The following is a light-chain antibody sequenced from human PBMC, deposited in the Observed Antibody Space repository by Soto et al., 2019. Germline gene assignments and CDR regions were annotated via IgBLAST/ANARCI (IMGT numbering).Light chain of an antibody. V-gene: IGLV2-14*01. CDR2: EVS. CDR1: SSDVGGYNY. Sequence: QSVLTQPRSVSGSPGQSVTISCTGTSSDVGGYNYVSWYQQHPGKAPKLIIYEVSYRPSGISNRFSGSKSGNTASLTISGLQAEDEADYYCSSYTSSTNYVFGTGTKVTV. J-gene: IGLJ1*01. CDR3: SSYTSSTNYV.